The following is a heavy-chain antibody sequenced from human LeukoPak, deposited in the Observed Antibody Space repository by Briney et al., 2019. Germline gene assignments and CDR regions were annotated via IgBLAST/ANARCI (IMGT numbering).Heavy chain of an antibody. Sequence: SETLSLTCTVSGGSLTSYYWSWIRQSPGKGLEWIGYVYYSGSTNYNPSLKSRVTMSVDTSKHQFSLRLSSVTAADTAVYYCARDTRAYDSSGYSYFDYWGRGTLVSVSS. V-gene: IGHV4-59*01. D-gene: IGHD3-22*01. CDR1: GGSLTSYY. J-gene: IGHJ4*02. CDR3: ARDTRAYDSSGYSYFDY. CDR2: VYYSGST.